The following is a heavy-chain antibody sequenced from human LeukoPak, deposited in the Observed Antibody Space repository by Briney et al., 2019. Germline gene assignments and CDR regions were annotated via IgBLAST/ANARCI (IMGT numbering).Heavy chain of an antibody. J-gene: IGHJ3*02. CDR1: GFTFSDYY. Sequence: GGSLRLSCAASGFTFSDYYMSWIRQAPGKGLEWVSFISVDGSTIGYADSVKGRFTNSRDNAKNSLYLQLNSLRAEDTAVYYCARESGGDLGEAFDIWGQGTMVTVSS. D-gene: IGHD1-26*01. CDR2: ISVDGSTI. CDR3: ARESGGDLGEAFDI. V-gene: IGHV3-11*04.